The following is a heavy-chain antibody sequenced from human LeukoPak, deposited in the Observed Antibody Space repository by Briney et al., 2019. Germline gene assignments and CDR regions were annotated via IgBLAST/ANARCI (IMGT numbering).Heavy chain of an antibody. Sequence: SETLSLTCTVSGGSISSYYWSWIRQPPGKGLEWIGYIYYCGSTNYNPSLKSRVTISVDTSKNQFSLKLSSVTAADTAVYYCARSYGSGSYFSYYYYYMDVWGKGTTVTVSS. CDR2: IYYCGST. D-gene: IGHD3-10*01. CDR3: ARSYGSGSYFSYYYYYMDV. V-gene: IGHV4-59*01. CDR1: GGSISSYY. J-gene: IGHJ6*03.